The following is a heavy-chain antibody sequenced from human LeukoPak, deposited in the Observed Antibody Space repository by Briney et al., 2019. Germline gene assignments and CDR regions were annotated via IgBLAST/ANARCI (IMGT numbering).Heavy chain of an antibody. CDR2: IYYSGST. CDR1: DGSISSYY. D-gene: IGHD3-3*01. J-gene: IGHJ5*02. V-gene: IGHV4-59*01. Sequence: PSETLSLTCTVSDGSISSYYWSWIRQPPGKGLEWIGYIYYSGSTNYNPSLKSRVTISVDTSKNQFSLKLSSVTAADTAVYYCARASSAYYDFWSGYPNWFDPWGQGTLVTVSS. CDR3: ARASSAYYDFWSGYPNWFDP.